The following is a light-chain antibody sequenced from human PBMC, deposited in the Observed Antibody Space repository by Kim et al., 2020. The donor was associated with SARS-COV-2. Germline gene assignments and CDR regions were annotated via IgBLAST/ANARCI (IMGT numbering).Light chain of an antibody. J-gene: IGKJ5*01. V-gene: IGKV1-16*02. Sequence: DIQMTQSPSSLSASVGDRVTITCRASQDINIYLAWFQLRPGKAPRSLIFGASILQSGVPSKFSGSGSGTDFTLTISSLQPEDFATYYCQQYIDYPITFGQGTRLEIK. CDR2: GAS. CDR3: QQYIDYPIT. CDR1: QDINIY.